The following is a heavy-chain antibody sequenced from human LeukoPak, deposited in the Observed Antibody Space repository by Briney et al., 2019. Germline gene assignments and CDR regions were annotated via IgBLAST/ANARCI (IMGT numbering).Heavy chain of an antibody. CDR3: ARGVVPAAIPRRGYYYYMDV. CDR2: ILPISVTA. V-gene: IGHV1-69*05. Sequence: PGASLKVSFTASGGTFSNYLISWGPPAPGQGLEGMGGILPISVTAHFAQKFQGRVTITTDESTSTAYIELSSLRSEDTAVYYCARGVVPAAIPRRGYYYYMDVWGKGTTVTVSS. J-gene: IGHJ6*03. CDR1: GGTFSNYL. D-gene: IGHD2-2*02.